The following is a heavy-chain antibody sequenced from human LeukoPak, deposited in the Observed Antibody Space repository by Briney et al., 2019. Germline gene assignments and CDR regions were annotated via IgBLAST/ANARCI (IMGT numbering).Heavy chain of an antibody. CDR1: GGSISSGGYS. V-gene: IGHV4-30-2*01. J-gene: IGHJ5*02. D-gene: IGHD3-3*01. CDR2: IYHSGST. CDR3: ARGYDFWSGYYPPGGFDP. Sequence: SQTLSLTCAVSGGSISSGGYSWSWIRQPPGKGLEWLGYIYHSGSTYYNPSLKSRVTISVDRSKNQFSLKLSSVTAADTAVYYCARGYDFWSGYYPPGGFDPWGQGTLVTVSS.